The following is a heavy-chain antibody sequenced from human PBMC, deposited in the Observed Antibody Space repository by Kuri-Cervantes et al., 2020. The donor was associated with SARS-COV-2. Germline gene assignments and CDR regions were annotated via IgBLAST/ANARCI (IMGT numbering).Heavy chain of an antibody. Sequence: GGSLRLSCTASGFTISSYTLTWVRQAPGKGLEWVSSISGSSEYIYYADSVKGRFTISRDNSKNTLYLQMNSLRPEDTAVYYCARDGGKGHGPGLYYWYFNLWGRGTLVTVSS. CDR2: ISGSSEYI. J-gene: IGHJ2*01. D-gene: IGHD2-15*01. V-gene: IGHV3-21*01. CDR3: ARDGGKGHGPGLYYWYFNL. CDR1: GFTISSYT.